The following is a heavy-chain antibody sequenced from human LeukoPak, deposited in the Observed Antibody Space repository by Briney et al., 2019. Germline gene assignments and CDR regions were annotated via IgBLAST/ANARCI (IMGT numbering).Heavy chain of an antibody. J-gene: IGHJ6*03. CDR1: GGPISSSSYY. V-gene: IGHV4-39*07. CDR3: ARDLNDYYYYYMDV. D-gene: IGHD1-1*01. CDR2: IYYSGST. Sequence: SETLSLTCTVSGGPISSSSYYWGWIRQPPGKGLEWIGSIYYSGSTYYNPSLKSRVTISVDTSKNQFSLKLSSVTAADTAVYYCARDLNDYYYYYMDVWGKGTTVTVSS.